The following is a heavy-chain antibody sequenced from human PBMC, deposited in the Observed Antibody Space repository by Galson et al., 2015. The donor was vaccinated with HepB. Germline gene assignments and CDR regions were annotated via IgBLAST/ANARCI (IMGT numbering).Heavy chain of an antibody. V-gene: IGHV4-4*02. D-gene: IGHD3-3*01. CDR1: GGSISSSNW. Sequence: SETLSLTCTVSGGSISSSNWWSWVRQPPGTGLEWIGEIYHSGSTNYNPSLKSRVTISVDKSKNQFSLKLSSVTAADTAVYYCARGPPYDFWSGDHHFDYWGQGTLVTVSS. CDR2: IYHSGST. J-gene: IGHJ4*02. CDR3: ARGPPYDFWSGDHHFDY.